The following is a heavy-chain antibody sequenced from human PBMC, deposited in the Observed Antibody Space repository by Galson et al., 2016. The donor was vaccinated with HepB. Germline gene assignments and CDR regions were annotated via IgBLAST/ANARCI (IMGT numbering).Heavy chain of an antibody. CDR1: GFTSNAHW. J-gene: IGHJ4*02. CDR2: IRGAGIVS. V-gene: IGHV3-7*01. Sequence: SLRLSCAASGFTSNAHWMNWVRQAPGKGLEWVANIRGAGIVSYYAESVRGRFTISRDNAKNSLYLQMNGLRVDETAVYYCSREMTGSYFDWGQGTLVTVSS. CDR3: SREMTGSYFD. D-gene: IGHD3-10*01.